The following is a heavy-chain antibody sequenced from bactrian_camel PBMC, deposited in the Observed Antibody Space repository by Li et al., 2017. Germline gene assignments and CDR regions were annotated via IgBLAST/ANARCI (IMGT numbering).Heavy chain of an antibody. V-gene: IGHV3S53*01. Sequence: HVQLVESGGGSVQAGGSLRLSCAFSGYTYSGHCMGWFRQAPGKEREGVAGINLAGTTSYADSVKGRFTISQDNAKNTVYLQMSSLKPEDTAMYYCAADKTWYTNSLIDTAYNYWGPGTQVTVS. CDR1: GYTYSGHC. J-gene: IGHJ4*01. CDR3: AADKTWYTNSLIDTAYNY. D-gene: IGHD1*01. CDR2: INLAGTT.